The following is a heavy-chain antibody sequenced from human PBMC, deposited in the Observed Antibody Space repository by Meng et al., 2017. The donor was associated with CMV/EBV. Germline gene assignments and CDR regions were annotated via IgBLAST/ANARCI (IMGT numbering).Heavy chain of an antibody. CDR1: GHGFPSSW. V-gene: IGHV5-51*01. CDR2: IYPGDSDT. Sequence: CTGSGHGFPSSWLGWVRQMPGKGLEWMGIIYPGDSDTRYSPSFQGQVTISADKSISTAYLQWSSLKASDTAMYYCARLGRAEYFQHWGQGTLVTVSS. J-gene: IGHJ1*01. CDR3: ARLGRAEYFQH. D-gene: IGHD3-16*01.